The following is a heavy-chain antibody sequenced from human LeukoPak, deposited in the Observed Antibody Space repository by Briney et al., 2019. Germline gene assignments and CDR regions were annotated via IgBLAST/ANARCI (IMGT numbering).Heavy chain of an antibody. D-gene: IGHD1-26*01. CDR2: IKEDGSVR. CDR1: GFNFSYYW. J-gene: IGHJ3*01. Sequence: GGSLRLSCAASGFNFSYYWMSWVRQAPGKGLEWVANIKEDGSVRYYVDFVRGRFTISRDNAENSLYLQLDSLRAEDTAVYYYARTVRGIVMPQNAFDVWGQGTMVTVSS. CDR3: ARTVRGIVMPQNAFDV. V-gene: IGHV3-7*01.